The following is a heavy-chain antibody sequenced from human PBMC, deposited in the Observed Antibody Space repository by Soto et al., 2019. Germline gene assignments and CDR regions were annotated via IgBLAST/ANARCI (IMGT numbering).Heavy chain of an antibody. Sequence: QVQLQQWGAGLLKPSETLSLTCAVYGGSFSGYYWSWIRQPPGKGLEWIGEINHSGSTNYNPSLKSRVTISVDTSKNQCSLKLSSVTAADTAVYYCARVAMVRAFDYWGQGTLVTVSS. CDR1: GGSFSGYY. CDR3: ARVAMVRAFDY. J-gene: IGHJ4*02. V-gene: IGHV4-34*01. D-gene: IGHD3-10*01. CDR2: INHSGST.